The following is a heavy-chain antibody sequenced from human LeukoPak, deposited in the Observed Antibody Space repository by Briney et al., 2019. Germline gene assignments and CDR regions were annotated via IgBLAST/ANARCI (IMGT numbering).Heavy chain of an antibody. CDR1: GFTFSSYG. CDR3: AKDKKYSSHFDY. D-gene: IGHD6-6*01. V-gene: IGHV3-30*02. Sequence: GGSLRLSCAASGFTFSSYGMHWVRQAPGKGLEGVAFIRDDGSNKYYADSVKGRFTISRDNSKNTLYLQMNSLRAEDTAVYYCAKDKKYSSHFDYWGQGTLVTVSS. J-gene: IGHJ4*02. CDR2: IRDDGSNK.